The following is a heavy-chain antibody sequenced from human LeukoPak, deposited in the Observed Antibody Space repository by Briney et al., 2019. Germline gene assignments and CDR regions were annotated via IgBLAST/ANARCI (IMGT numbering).Heavy chain of an antibody. V-gene: IGHV3-7*01. J-gene: IGHJ4*02. CDR3: ARQNYGDAHDY. CDR2: IKQDGSEK. Sequence: GGPLRLSCAASGFTFSSYWMNWVRQAPGKGLEWVANIKQDGSEKYYVDSVKGRFTISRDNAKNSLYLQMNSLRAEDTAVYYCARQNYGDAHDYWGQGTLVTVSS. CDR1: GFTFSSYW. D-gene: IGHD4/OR15-4a*01.